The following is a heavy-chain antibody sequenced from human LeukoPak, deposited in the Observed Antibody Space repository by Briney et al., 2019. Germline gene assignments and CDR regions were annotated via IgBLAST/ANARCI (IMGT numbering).Heavy chain of an antibody. Sequence: GGSLRLSCAASGFTFSSNAMTWVRQAPGKGLEWVSAISGSGGSTYYADSVKGRFTISRDNSKNTLYLQMNSLRAEDTAAYYCAKEGQGYYYYYMDVWGKGTTVTVSS. V-gene: IGHV3-23*01. CDR2: ISGSGGST. CDR3: AKEGQGYYYYYMDV. J-gene: IGHJ6*03. CDR1: GFTFSSNA.